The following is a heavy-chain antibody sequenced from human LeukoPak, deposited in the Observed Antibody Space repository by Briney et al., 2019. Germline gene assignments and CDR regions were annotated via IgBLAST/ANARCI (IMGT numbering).Heavy chain of an antibody. D-gene: IGHD1-26*01. CDR2: IYYSGST. Sequence: PSETLSLTCTVSGGSISSSSYYWGWIRQPPGKGLEWIGSIYYSGSTYYNPSLKSRVTMSVDTSKNQFSLKLSSVTAADMAVYYCARVVGAFFDYWGQGTLVTVSS. V-gene: IGHV4-39*07. CDR3: ARVVGAFFDY. CDR1: GGSISSSSYY. J-gene: IGHJ4*02.